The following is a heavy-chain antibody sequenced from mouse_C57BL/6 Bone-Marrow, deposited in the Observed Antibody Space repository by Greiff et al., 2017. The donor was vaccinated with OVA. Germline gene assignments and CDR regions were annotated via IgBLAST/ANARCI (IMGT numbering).Heavy chain of an antibody. CDR3: ARRGGDDYYAMDY. CDR1: GYTFTDYY. Sequence: EVQLQQSGPELVKPGASVKISCKASGYTFTDYYMNWVKQSHGKSLEWIGDINPNNGGTSYNQKFKGKATLTVDKSSSTAYMELRSLTSEDSAVYYCARRGGDDYYAMDYWGQGTSVTVSS. J-gene: IGHJ4*01. V-gene: IGHV1-26*01. CDR2: INPNNGGT.